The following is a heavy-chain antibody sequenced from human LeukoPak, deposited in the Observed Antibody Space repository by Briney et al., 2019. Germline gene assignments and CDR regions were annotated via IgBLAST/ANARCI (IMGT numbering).Heavy chain of an antibody. J-gene: IGHJ4*02. V-gene: IGHV1-46*04. CDR3: AQGNGGLPEDY. Sequence: RASVKVSCKASGYTFSSYHIHWVRQAPGQGLEWMGKINPSLNPGPEITTYAQKLQGRVTMTRDTSTSTVFMELSSLRSEDTAVYYCAQGNGGLPEDYWGQGTLVTVSS. CDR2: INPSLNPGPEIT. D-gene: IGHD3-16*01. CDR1: GYTFSSYH.